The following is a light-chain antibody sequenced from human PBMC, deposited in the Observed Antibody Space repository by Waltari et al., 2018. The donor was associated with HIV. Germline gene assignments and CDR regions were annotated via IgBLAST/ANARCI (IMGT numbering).Light chain of an antibody. CDR3: QQSYSTPYT. V-gene: IGKV1-39*01. J-gene: IGKJ2*01. CDR1: QSISTY. Sequence: DIQMTQSPSSLSASVGDRVTITCRADQSISTYLTWYQQKPGKAPKLLIYAASRLQSGVPSRFSGSASGTDFTLTISSLQPEEFATYYCQQSYSTPYTLGQGTKLEIK. CDR2: AAS.